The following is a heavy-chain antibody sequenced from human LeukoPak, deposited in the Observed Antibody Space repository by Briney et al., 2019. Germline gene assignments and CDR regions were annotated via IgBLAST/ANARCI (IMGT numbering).Heavy chain of an antibody. V-gene: IGHV6-1*01. J-gene: IGHJ6*03. CDR1: GDSVSSNSAA. CDR3: ARGYYDFWSGYYTLTEYYYYYYYMDV. Sequence: SQTLSLTCAISGDSVSSNSAAWNWIRQSPSRGLEWLGRTYYRSKWYNDYAVSVKSRITINPDTSKNQFSLQLNSVTPEDTAVYYCARGYYDFWSGYYTLTEYYYYYYYMDVRGKGTTVTVSS. CDR2: TYYRSKWYN. D-gene: IGHD3-3*01.